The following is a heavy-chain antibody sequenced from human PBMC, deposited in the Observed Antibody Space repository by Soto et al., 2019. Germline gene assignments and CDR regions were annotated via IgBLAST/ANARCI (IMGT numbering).Heavy chain of an antibody. CDR3: ARLGCSGGSCDDDY. J-gene: IGHJ4*02. Sequence: ASVKGSCKASGGTFSSYAISWVRQAPGQGLEWMGGIIPIFGTANYAQKFQGRVTITADESTSTAYMELSSLRSEDTAVYYCARLGCSGGSCDDDYWGQGTLVTVSS. CDR1: GGTFSSYA. D-gene: IGHD2-15*01. V-gene: IGHV1-69*13. CDR2: IIPIFGTA.